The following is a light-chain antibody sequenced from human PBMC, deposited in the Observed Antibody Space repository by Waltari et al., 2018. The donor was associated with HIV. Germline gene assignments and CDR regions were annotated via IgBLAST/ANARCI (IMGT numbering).Light chain of an antibody. V-gene: IGLV2-11*01. Sequence: QSALTQPRSVSGSPGQSVTISCPGTSRDVGGYNLVSWYQQYPGKAPKLLIQDVTKRPSGVPDRFSGSKSGNTASLTISGLQAEDEADYYCCSYVGSNIFYVLFGGGTRLTVV. CDR3: CSYVGSNIFYVL. CDR2: DVT. CDR1: SRDVGGYNL. J-gene: IGLJ2*01.